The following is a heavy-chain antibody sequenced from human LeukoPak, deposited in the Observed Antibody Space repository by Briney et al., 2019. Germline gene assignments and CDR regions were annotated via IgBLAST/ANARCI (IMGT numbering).Heavy chain of an antibody. CDR1: GFTFSSYG. D-gene: IGHD3-3*01. Sequence: PGRSLRLSCAASGFTFSSYGMHWVRQAPGKGLEWVAFIRYDGSNKYYADSVKGRFTISRDNSKNTLYLQMNSLRAEDTAVYYCAKDRRTDVLRFLEWLFIWGQGTLVTVSS. CDR2: IRYDGSNK. J-gene: IGHJ4*02. CDR3: AKDRRTDVLRFLEWLFI. V-gene: IGHV3-30*02.